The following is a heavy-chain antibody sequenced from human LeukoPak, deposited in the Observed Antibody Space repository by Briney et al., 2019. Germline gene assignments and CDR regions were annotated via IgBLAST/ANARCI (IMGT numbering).Heavy chain of an antibody. V-gene: IGHV3-21*01. CDR1: GFSFSDFS. CDR3: ARDAIVGDY. Sequence: GGSLRLSCAASGFSFSDFSMNWVRQAPGKGLEWISSISTRSTYIYYADSVKGRFTISRDNDKNSLYLQMHSLRAEDTAVYYCARDAIVGDYWGQGTLVTVSS. J-gene: IGHJ4*02. D-gene: IGHD1-26*01. CDR2: ISTRSTYI.